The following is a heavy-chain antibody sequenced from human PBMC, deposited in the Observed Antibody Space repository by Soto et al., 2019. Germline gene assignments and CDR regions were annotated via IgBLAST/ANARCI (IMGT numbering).Heavy chain of an antibody. V-gene: IGHV3-23*01. D-gene: IGHD2-21*02. Sequence: EVQLLESGGGLVQPGGSLRLSCAASGFTFSSYAMSWVRQAPGKGLEWVATMSGGGDGTYYADSVKGRFTISRDNSRNTVYLQMNSPRAEDTAVYYCAKKGLGSLTTYFSGGDCHYAFDIRGQGTMVTVSS. CDR2: MSGGGDGT. CDR1: GFTFSSYA. J-gene: IGHJ3*02. CDR3: AKKGLGSLTTYFSGGDCHYAFDI.